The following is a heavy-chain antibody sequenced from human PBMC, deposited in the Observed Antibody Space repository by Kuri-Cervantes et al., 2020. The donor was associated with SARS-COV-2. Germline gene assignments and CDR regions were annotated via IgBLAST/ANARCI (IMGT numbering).Heavy chain of an antibody. Sequence: GESLKISCVVSGFDFGNYGMNWVRQAPGKGLEWISYITSCSSTIYYADSVKGRFTISRDNAKNSLYLQMNSLRAEDTAVYYCASGLTRDYWGQGTLVTVSS. J-gene: IGHJ4*02. D-gene: IGHD3/OR15-3a*01. CDR2: ITSCSSTI. V-gene: IGHV3-48*01. CDR3: ASGLTRDY. CDR1: GFDFGNYG.